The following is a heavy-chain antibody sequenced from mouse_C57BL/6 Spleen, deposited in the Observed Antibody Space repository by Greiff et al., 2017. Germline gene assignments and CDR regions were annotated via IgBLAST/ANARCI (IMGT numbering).Heavy chain of an antibody. D-gene: IGHD2-4*01. CDR1: GYTFTSYW. V-gene: IGHV1-59*01. CDR2: IDPSDSYT. Sequence: QVQLQQPGAELVRPGTSVKLSCKASGYTFTSYWMHWVKQRPGQGLEWIGVIDPSDSYTNYNQKFKGKATLTVDTSSSTAYMQLSSLTSEDSAVYYWARETLRQGWYFDVWGTGTTVTVSS. CDR3: ARETLRQGWYFDV. J-gene: IGHJ1*03.